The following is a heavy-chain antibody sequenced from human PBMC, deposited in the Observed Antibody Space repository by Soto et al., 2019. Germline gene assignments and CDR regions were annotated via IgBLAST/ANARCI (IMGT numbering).Heavy chain of an antibody. D-gene: IGHD6-6*01. Sequence: SETLSLTCTVSGGSISSGGYYWSWIRQHPGKGLEWIGYIYYSGSTYYNPSLKSRVTISVDTSKNQFSLKLSSVTAADTAVYYCARDLGLKEGSSPALIFDYWGQGTLVTVSS. CDR1: GGSISSGGYY. CDR3: ARDLGLKEGSSPALIFDY. CDR2: IYYSGST. J-gene: IGHJ4*02. V-gene: IGHV4-31*03.